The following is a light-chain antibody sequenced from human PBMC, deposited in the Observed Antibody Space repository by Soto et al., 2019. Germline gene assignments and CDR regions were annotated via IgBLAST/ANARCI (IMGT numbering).Light chain of an antibody. V-gene: IGKV3D-15*01. CDR3: QQYNNWPLT. CDR1: QSISRT. J-gene: IGKJ4*01. Sequence: EIALTQSPDTLSLSPGERATLSCRARQSISRTLAWYQQKSGQPPRLLIYDASTRATGFPARFSGSGSGTEFTLTISSLQSEDFAVYYCQQYNNWPLTFGGGTKVDIK. CDR2: DAS.